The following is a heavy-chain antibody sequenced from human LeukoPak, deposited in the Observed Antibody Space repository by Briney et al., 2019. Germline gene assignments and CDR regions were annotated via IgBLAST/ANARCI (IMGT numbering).Heavy chain of an antibody. CDR2: INVNRGGT. CDR1: GYTFTDYY. CDR3: ARRYCSSTSCYYFDY. J-gene: IGHJ4*02. D-gene: IGHD2-2*01. V-gene: IGHV1-2*02. Sequence: ASLKVSCKASGYTFTDYYMHWVRQAPGQGLEWMGWINVNRGGTNYAQRFQGRVTMTRDTYITTAYMELSRLKSDDTAVYYCARRYCSSTSCYYFDYWGQGTLVTVSS.